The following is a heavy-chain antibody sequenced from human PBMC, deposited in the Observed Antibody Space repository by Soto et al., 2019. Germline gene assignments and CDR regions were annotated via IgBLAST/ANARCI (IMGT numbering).Heavy chain of an antibody. CDR3: ARDRCYDGTCYSASDS. Sequence: GGSLRLSCAASGFSFSTYNMDWVRQAPGKRPEWIAYISTTSFTIYYADSVKGRFTISRDNDRNSLYLEMNSLRDEDTAVYYCARDRCYDGTCYSASDSWGQGTLVTVS. J-gene: IGHJ5*01. D-gene: IGHD2-15*01. CDR1: GFSFSTYN. CDR2: ISTTSFTI. V-gene: IGHV3-48*02.